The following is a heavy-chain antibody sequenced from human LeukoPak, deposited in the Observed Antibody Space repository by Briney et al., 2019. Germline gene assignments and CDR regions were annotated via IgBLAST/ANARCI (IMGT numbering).Heavy chain of an antibody. J-gene: IGHJ4*02. CDR2: ISAYNGNT. D-gene: IGHD6-19*01. V-gene: IGHV1-18*04. CDR3: ARARAYSSGWFPKD. Sequence: ASVKVSCKASGYTFTDYHIHWVRQAPGQGLEWMGWISAYNGNTNYAQKLQGRVTMTTDTSTSTAYMELRSLRSDDTAVYYCARARAYSSGWFPKDWGQGTLVTVSS. CDR1: GYTFTDYH.